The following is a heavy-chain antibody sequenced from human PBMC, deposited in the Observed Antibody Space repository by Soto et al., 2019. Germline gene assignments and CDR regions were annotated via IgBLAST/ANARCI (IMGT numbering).Heavy chain of an antibody. CDR2: INPKSGGT. V-gene: IGHV1-2*04. CDR1: GYSFTDYH. J-gene: IGHJ6*02. D-gene: IGHD2-21*01. CDR3: PTGDSTDCFNAGDSIACNRDRTV. Sequence: ASVKVSCKASGYSFTDYHIHWVRQAPGQGFVWLGRINPKSGGTSTAQKFRGWVTMNRATFISRASMELTRLTSHDTALYYCPTGDSTDCFNAGDSIACNRDRTVWGPGTT.